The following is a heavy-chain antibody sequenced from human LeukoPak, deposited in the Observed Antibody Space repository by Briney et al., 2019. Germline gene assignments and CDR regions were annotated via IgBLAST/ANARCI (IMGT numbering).Heavy chain of an antibody. D-gene: IGHD3-10*01. CDR1: GYTFTGYY. CDR2: INPNSGGT. CDR3: ARGDPTDYCGSGGNWFDP. V-gene: IGHV1-2*02. Sequence: ASVKVSCKASGYTFTGYYMHWVRQAPGQGLEWMGWINPNSGGTNYAQKFQGRVTMTRDTSISTAYMELSRLRSDDTAVYYCARGDPTDYCGSGGNWFDPWGQGTLVTVSS. J-gene: IGHJ5*02.